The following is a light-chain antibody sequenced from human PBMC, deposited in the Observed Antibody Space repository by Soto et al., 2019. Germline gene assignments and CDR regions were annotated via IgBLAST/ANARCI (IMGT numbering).Light chain of an antibody. CDR2: EVS. Sequence: QCALTQPAAVSGSPGQSITISCTGTSSDVVDYNWIAWYQQHPGKVTKLMIYEVSNRPSGVSNRFSGSKSGNTASLTISWLQPQDEPHYYCSSSSASGIHVFGGGTKLTVL. V-gene: IGLV2-14*01. J-gene: IGLJ2*01. CDR1: SSDVVDYNW. CDR3: SSSSASGIHV.